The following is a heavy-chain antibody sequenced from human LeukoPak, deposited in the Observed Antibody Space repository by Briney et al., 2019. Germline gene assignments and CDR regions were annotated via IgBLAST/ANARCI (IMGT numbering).Heavy chain of an antibody. CDR3: AKVDYYDSSGYTSFDY. D-gene: IGHD3-22*01. Sequence: GGSLRLSCAASGFTFSSYAMSWVRQAPGKGLEWVSAISGSGGSTYYADSVKGRFTISRDNSKNTLYLQMNSLRAEDTAVYYCAKVDYYDSSGYTSFDYWGQGTLVTASS. V-gene: IGHV3-23*01. J-gene: IGHJ4*02. CDR1: GFTFSSYA. CDR2: ISGSGGST.